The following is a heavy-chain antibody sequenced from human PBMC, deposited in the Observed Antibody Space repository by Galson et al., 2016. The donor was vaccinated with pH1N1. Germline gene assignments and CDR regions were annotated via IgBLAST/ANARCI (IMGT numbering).Heavy chain of an antibody. CDR1: GYTFTTYW. D-gene: IGHD5-24*01. CDR3: ARLLGGGYNIPEFDY. CDR2: VYPPDSDT. V-gene: IGHV5-51*03. J-gene: IGHJ4*02. Sequence: QSGAEVKKAGESLKISCKGSGYTFTTYWIAWVRQMPGKGLEWMGIVYPPDSDTRYSPSFEGQVTISADKSISTAYLQWSSLEASDTAVYYCARLLGGGYNIPEFDYWGQGTQVTVSS.